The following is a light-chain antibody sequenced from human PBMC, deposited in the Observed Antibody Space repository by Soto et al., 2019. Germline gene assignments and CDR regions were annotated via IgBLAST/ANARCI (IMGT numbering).Light chain of an antibody. CDR1: QSITSF. CDR3: LQTYRTPFT. CDR2: GAS. J-gene: IGKJ3*01. V-gene: IGKV1-39*01. Sequence: DIQMTQSPSSLSASVGDRVTITCRASQSITSFLRWYQHKPGKAPKLLIYGASSLHRGVPSRFSGSGSGTDFTLTISSLQPGDFATYYCLQTYRTPFTFGPGTTVDLK.